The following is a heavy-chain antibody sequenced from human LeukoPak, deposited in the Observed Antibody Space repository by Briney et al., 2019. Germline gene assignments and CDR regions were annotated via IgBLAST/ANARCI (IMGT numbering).Heavy chain of an antibody. J-gene: IGHJ5*02. V-gene: IGHV1-8*01. D-gene: IGHD3-10*01. CDR1: GYTFTSYD. CDR3: AKQDFREYNWFDP. CDR2: LNPNTGDT. Sequence: ASVKVSCKASGYTFTSYDINWVRQATGQGLEWMGWLNPNTGDTGYAQKFQGRVTMTRNTSISTAYMELSSLRSEDTAVYYCAKQDFREYNWFDPWGQGTLVTVSS.